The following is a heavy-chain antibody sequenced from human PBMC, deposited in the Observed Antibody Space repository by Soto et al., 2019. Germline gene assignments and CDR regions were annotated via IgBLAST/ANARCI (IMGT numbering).Heavy chain of an antibody. D-gene: IGHD1-26*01. Sequence: QLQLQESGPGLVKPSETLSLTCTVSGGSISSNDYYWDWIRQSPGKGLEWIGSIYYGGSTYYNPSLKSRVSMYVDTARNQFSRKVNSVTATDTAGYFWARQRGGASSQRYFDYWGQGTLVTVSS. CDR2: IYYGGST. CDR1: GGSISSNDYY. V-gene: IGHV4-39*01. CDR3: ARQRGGASSQRYFDY. J-gene: IGHJ4*02.